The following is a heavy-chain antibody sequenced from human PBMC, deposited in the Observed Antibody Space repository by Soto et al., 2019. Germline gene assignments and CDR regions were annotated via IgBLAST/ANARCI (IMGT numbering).Heavy chain of an antibody. V-gene: IGHV3-23*01. Sequence: AGGSLRLSCAASGFTFSSYARSWVRQAPGKGLEWVSAISGSGDSTYYADSVKGRFAISRDNSKNTLYLQMNSLRAEDTAVYYCAKARGSSTPAPGSYWGQGTLVTVSS. CDR1: GFTFSSYA. CDR2: ISGSGDST. CDR3: AKARGSSTPAPGSY. D-gene: IGHD2-2*01. J-gene: IGHJ4*02.